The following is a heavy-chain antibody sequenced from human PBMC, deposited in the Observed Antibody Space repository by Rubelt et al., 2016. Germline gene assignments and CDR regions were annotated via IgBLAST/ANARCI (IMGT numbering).Heavy chain of an antibody. CDR2: ISDDGNTR. V-gene: IGHV3-30*03. CDR3: ASANLDS. J-gene: IGHJ4*02. Sequence: QVQLVESGGGVVQPGKSLGLSCAVSGVTLSSNGMHWVRQAPGKGLEWVAVISDDGNTRYDADSVKGRFTISRDNYKNTLVLQINSLRREDTAVYYCASANLDSWGQGTLVTVSS. CDR1: GVTLSSNG.